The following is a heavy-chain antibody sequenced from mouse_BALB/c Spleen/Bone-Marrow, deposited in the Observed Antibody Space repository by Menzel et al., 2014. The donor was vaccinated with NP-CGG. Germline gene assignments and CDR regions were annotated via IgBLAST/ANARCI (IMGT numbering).Heavy chain of an antibody. Sequence: ESGPGLVKPSQSLSLTCSVTGYSITSGYYWNCIRQFPGNKLEWMGYISYDGSNNYNPSLKNRISITRDTSKNQFFLKLNSVTTEDTATYYCAGYDEAWFAYWGQGTLVTVSA. CDR1: GYSITSGYY. D-gene: IGHD2-14*01. CDR3: AGYDEAWFAY. V-gene: IGHV3-6*02. J-gene: IGHJ3*01. CDR2: ISYDGSN.